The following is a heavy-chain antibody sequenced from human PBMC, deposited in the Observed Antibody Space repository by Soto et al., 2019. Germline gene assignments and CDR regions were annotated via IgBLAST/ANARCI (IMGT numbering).Heavy chain of an antibody. D-gene: IGHD3-10*01. CDR3: IGSFPF. J-gene: IGHJ1*01. Sequence: EVYLVESGGGLVEPGRSLRLSCTGSGFPFANFLMSWFRQAPGKGLKWVGFIRSQPYGGTTQYAASVRGRFTISRDDSKGIAYLQMNSLKSEDSGVYYCIGSFPFWGQGTLVTVSS. V-gene: IGHV3-49*03. CDR1: GFPFANFL. CDR2: IRSQPYGGTT.